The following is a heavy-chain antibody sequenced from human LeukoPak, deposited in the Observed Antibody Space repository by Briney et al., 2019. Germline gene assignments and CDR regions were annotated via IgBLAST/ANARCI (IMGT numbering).Heavy chain of an antibody. D-gene: IGHD6-19*01. CDR1: GGSISSYY. CDR2: IYYSGST. CDR3: TREPVP. Sequence: SETLSLTCTVSGGSISSYYWSWIRQPPGKGLEWIGHIYYSGSTNYNPSLKSRVTMSADMSKNQLSLKLTSVTAADTAVYYCTREPVPWGQGTLVTVSS. J-gene: IGHJ4*02. V-gene: IGHV4-59*12.